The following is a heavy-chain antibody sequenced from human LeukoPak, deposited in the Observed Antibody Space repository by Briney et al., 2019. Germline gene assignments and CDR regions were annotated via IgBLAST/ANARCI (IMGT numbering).Heavy chain of an antibody. CDR1: GGSISSYY. V-gene: IGHV4-59*01. CDR3: ARGVWFGELRSYYFDY. D-gene: IGHD3-10*01. J-gene: IGHJ4*02. Sequence: SETLSLTCTVSGGSISSYYWSWIRQPPGKGLEWIGYIYYSGSTNYNPSLKGRVTISVDTSKNQFSLKLSSVTAADTAVYYCARGVWFGELRSYYFDYWGQGTLVTVSS. CDR2: IYYSGST.